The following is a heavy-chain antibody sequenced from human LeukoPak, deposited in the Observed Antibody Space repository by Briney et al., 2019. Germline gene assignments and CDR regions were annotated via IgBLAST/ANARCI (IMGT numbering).Heavy chain of an antibody. CDR3: ARVSGTVVPAAKDDY. Sequence: SETLSLTCTVSGGSISSGDYYWSWIRQPPGKGLEWIGYIYYSASTYYKPSLKSRVTISVDTSKNQFSLKLSSVTAADTAVYYCARVSGTVVPAAKDDYWGQGTLVTVSS. V-gene: IGHV4-30-4*01. CDR1: GGSISSGDYY. J-gene: IGHJ4*02. CDR2: IYYSAST. D-gene: IGHD2-2*01.